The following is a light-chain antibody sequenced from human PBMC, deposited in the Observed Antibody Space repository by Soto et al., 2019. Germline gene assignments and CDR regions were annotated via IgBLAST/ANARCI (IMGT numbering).Light chain of an antibody. CDR2: DNY. J-gene: IGLJ3*02. CDR1: NSNIGSNT. Sequence: QSVLTQPPSASETPGQRVTISCSGSNSNIGSNTVDWYQQLPGTAPKLLIYDNYQRPSGVPDRFSGSKSGTSASLAISGLQSEDEADYYCAAWDDSLNTLVFGGGTKVTVL. V-gene: IGLV1-44*01. CDR3: AAWDDSLNTLV.